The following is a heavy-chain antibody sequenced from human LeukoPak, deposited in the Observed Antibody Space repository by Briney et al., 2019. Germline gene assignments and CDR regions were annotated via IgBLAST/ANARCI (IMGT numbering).Heavy chain of an antibody. CDR2: ITSKAYGATT. V-gene: IGHV3-49*04. J-gene: IGHJ4*02. CDR1: GFTFGDYA. Sequence: GGSLRLSCTASGFTFGDYAMSWVRQAPGKGLEWVGFITSKAYGATTDYAASVKGRFTISRDDSKSIAYLQMNSLKTEDTAVYYCSRHIVGARTYFDYWGQGALVTVSS. D-gene: IGHD1-26*01. CDR3: SRHIVGARTYFDY.